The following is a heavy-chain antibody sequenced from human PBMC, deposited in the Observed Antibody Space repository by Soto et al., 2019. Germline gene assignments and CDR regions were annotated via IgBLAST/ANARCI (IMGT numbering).Heavy chain of an antibody. V-gene: IGHV4-30-4*01. D-gene: IGHD2-15*01. CDR3: ARGNTPLDY. CDR1: GSSISSGDYY. J-gene: IGHJ4*02. Sequence: SETLSLTCTVSGSSISSGDYYWSWIRQPPGKGLEWIGYIYYSGSTYCNPSLKSRVTISVDTSKNQFSLKVSSVTAADTAVYYCARGNTPLDYWGQGTLVTVSS. CDR2: IYYSGST.